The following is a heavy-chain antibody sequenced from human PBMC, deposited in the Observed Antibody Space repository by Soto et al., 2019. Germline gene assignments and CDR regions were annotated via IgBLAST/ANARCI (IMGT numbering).Heavy chain of an antibody. D-gene: IGHD5-12*01. J-gene: IGHJ4*02. CDR3: ATNIVATIGTSDDY. CDR1: GYTFTSYA. V-gene: IGHV1-3*01. CDR2: INAGNGNT. Sequence: QVQLVQSGAEVKKPGASVKVSCKASGYTFTSYAMHWVRQAPGQRLEWMGWINAGNGNTKYSQKFQGRVTITRDTSASTAYMEMSSLRSEDTAVYYCATNIVATIGTSDDYWGQGTLVTGSS.